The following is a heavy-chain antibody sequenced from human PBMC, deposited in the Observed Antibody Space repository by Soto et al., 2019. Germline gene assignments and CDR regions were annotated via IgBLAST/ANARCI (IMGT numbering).Heavy chain of an antibody. V-gene: IGHV1-69*01. Sequence: QEQLVQSGAEVKKPGSSVKVSCKASGGLFSSYPIIWFRQVPGQWLEWMGGIIPVFHTAYYTQRFQCRVTITADESTNTDYMELSSLISADTAIYYCARGGSGYTWFKEFWGQGTLVTVSS. CDR2: IIPVFHTA. CDR1: GGLFSSYP. D-gene: IGHD3-22*01. J-gene: IGHJ4*02. CDR3: ARGGSGYTWFKEF.